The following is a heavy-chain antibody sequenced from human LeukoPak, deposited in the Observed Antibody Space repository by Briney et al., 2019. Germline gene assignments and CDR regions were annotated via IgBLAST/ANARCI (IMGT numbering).Heavy chain of an antibody. CDR1: GYTFTSYA. D-gene: IGHD3-10*01. CDR3: ARAITMVRGVISEWFDP. J-gene: IGHJ5*02. Sequence: GASVRVSCKASGYTFTSYAMHWVRQAPGQRLEWMGWINAGNGNTKYSQKFQGRVTITRDTSASTAYMELSSLRSEDTAVYYCARAITMVRGVISEWFDPWGQGTLVTVSS. CDR2: INAGNGNT. V-gene: IGHV1-3*01.